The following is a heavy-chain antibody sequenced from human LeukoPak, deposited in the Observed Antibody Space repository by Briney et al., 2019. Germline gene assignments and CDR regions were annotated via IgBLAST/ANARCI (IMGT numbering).Heavy chain of an antibody. CDR2: ISSSGSTI. Sequence: AGGSLRLSCAASGFSFSDYYMSWIRQAPGKGLEWVSYISSSGSTIYYADSVKGRFTISRDNAKNSLYLQMNSLRAEDTAVYYCARRPVSTAGTAFDYWGQGTLVTVSS. CDR1: GFSFSDYY. D-gene: IGHD6-13*01. CDR3: ARRPVSTAGTAFDY. J-gene: IGHJ4*02. V-gene: IGHV3-11*01.